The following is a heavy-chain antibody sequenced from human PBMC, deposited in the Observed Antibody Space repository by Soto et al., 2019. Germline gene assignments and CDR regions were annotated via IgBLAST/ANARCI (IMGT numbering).Heavy chain of an antibody. CDR2: VNPILSLS. D-gene: IGHD3-10*01. Sequence: QVQLVQSGAEVKRPGSSVKVSCKASGDTFNLYSINWVRQAPGRGLEWLGRVNPILSLSNYAQRFQGRVTMTADKSTSTAYMILNSLQSEDTAIYYCATSYGSGYRAFDHWGQGALVTVSS. V-gene: IGHV1-69*02. J-gene: IGHJ4*02. CDR1: GDTFNLYS. CDR3: ATSYGSGYRAFDH.